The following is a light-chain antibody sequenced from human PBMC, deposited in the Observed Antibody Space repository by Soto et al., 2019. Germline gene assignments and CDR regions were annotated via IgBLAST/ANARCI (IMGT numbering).Light chain of an antibody. CDR2: DAS. CDR1: QSVSSY. J-gene: IGKJ1*01. CDR3: QQRSNWPPWT. Sequence: EIVLTQSPATLSLSPGERATLSCRASQSVSSYLAWYQQKPGQAPRLLIYDASNRATGIPARFSGSGSGTDFTLTISSLEPEDSAVYYCQQRSNWPPWTFGQGTKVEIK. V-gene: IGKV3-11*01.